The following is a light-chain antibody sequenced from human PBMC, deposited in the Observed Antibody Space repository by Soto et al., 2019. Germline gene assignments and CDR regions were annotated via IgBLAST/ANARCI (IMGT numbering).Light chain of an antibody. Sequence: DIQLTQSPSFLSASVGDRVTITCRASQDISNYLAWYQQKPGKAPNFLIYATSTFQSGVPSRFSGSGSGTEFTLTISSLQPEDFATYFCQRYNDKFGQGTKVDIK. J-gene: IGKJ1*01. CDR1: QDISNY. CDR2: ATS. CDR3: QRYNDK. V-gene: IGKV1-9*01.